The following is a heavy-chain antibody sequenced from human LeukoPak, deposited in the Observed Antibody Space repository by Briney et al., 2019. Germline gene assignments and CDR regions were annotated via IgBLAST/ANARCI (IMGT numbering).Heavy chain of an antibody. CDR1: GFTFSSYW. Sequence: PGGSLRLSCAASGFTFSSYWMHWVRQAPGKGLVWVSRINSDGSSTSYADSVKGRFTISRDNAKNTLYLQMNSLRAEDTAVYYCARRSAAGTFDYYYGMDVWGQGTTVTVSS. J-gene: IGHJ6*02. CDR2: INSDGSST. V-gene: IGHV3-74*01. CDR3: ARRSAAGTFDYYYGMDV. D-gene: IGHD6-13*01.